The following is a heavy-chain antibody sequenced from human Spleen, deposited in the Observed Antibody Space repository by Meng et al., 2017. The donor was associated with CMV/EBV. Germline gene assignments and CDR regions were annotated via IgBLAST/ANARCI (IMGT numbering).Heavy chain of an antibody. D-gene: IGHD1-7*01. CDR1: GYTFTSYG. J-gene: IGHJ5*02. V-gene: IGHV1-18*01. CDR3: ARDRSISGTTGWFDP. Sequence: ASVKVSCKASGYTFTSYGISWVRQAPGQGLEWMGWISAYNGNTNYAQKFQGRVTLTRDTSISTAYMELSRLRSDDTAVYYCARDRSISGTTGWFDPWGQGTLVTVSS. CDR2: ISAYNGNT.